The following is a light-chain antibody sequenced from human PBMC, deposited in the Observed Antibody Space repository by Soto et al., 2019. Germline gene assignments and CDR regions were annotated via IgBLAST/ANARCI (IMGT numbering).Light chain of an antibody. J-gene: IGKJ2*01. Sequence: EIVLTQSPGTLSFSPGERATLSCRASQSVSSSYLAWYQQKPGQAPRLLICGAASRAGGIPDRFSGSGSGTDFTLTVSRLEPEDFAVYYCQQYGISPYTFGQGTTLEIK. CDR3: QQYGISPYT. CDR2: GAA. V-gene: IGKV3-20*01. CDR1: QSVSSSY.